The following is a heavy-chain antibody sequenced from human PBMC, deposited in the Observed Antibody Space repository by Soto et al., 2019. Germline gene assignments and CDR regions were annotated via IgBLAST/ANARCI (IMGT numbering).Heavy chain of an antibody. CDR1: GFTFSSYA. V-gene: IGHV3-23*01. Sequence: EVQLLESGGGLVQPGGSLRLSCAASGFTFSSYAMSWVRQAPGKGLEWVSAISGSGGSTYYADSVKGRFTISRDNSKSALYLQMNSLRAEDTAVYYCAEMGGAPPGEYFDYWGQGTLVTVSS. CDR3: AEMGGAPPGEYFDY. J-gene: IGHJ4*02. D-gene: IGHD1-26*01. CDR2: ISGSGGST.